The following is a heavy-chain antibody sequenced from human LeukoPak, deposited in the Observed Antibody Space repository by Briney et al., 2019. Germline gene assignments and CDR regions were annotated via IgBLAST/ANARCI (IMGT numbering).Heavy chain of an antibody. J-gene: IGHJ4*02. CDR2: IRSKAYGGTT. D-gene: IGHD3-16*01. V-gene: IGHV3-49*04. Sequence: GGSLRVSRTASGFTFGDYAMSWVCQAPGKGLEWVGFIRSKAYGGTTEYAASVKGRFTISRDDSKSIAYLQMNSLKTEDTAVYYCTRGMGVYWGQGTLVTVSS. CDR3: TRGMGVY. CDR1: GFTFGDYA.